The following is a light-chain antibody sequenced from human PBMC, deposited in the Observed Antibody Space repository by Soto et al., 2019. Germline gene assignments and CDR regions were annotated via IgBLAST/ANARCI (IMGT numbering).Light chain of an antibody. J-gene: IGLJ3*02. V-gene: IGLV2-8*01. CDR1: SSDIGGYNY. CDR3: TSYAGSNNLV. CDR2: EFS. Sequence: QSVLTQPPSASGSPGQSVTISCTGTSSDIGGYNYVSWYQQHPGKAPKLIIYEFSKRPSGVPDRFSGSKSGNTASLTVSGLQAEDEADYYCTSYAGSNNLVFAGGTKVTVL.